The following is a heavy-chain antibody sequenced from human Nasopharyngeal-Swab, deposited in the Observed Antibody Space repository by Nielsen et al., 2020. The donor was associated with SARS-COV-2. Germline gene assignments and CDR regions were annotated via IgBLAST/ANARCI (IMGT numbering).Heavy chain of an antibody. CDR1: GFTFSTYA. CDR3: AKLPSRIAVAGTSYFDY. Sequence: GESLKISCAASGFTFSTYAMRWVRQAPGKGLEWVATIRCRGGSTHYADSVKGRFTISRDNSKNTLYLQMNSLRAEDTAMYDCAKLPSRIAVAGTSYFDYWGRGTLVAVSS. CDR2: IRCRGGST. D-gene: IGHD6-19*01. J-gene: IGHJ4*02. V-gene: IGHV3-23*01.